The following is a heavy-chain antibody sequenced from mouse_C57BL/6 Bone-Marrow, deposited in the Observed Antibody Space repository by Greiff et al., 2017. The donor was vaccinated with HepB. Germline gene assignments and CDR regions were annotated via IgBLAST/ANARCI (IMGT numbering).Heavy chain of an antibody. CDR2: INPNNGGT. V-gene: IGHV1-18*01. J-gene: IGHJ4*01. CDR3: ARLICDYDCYYAMDY. D-gene: IGHD2-4*01. CDR1: GYTFTDYN. Sequence: VQLQQSGPELVKPGASVKIPCKASGYTFTDYNMDWVKQSHGKSLEWIGDINPNNGGTIYNQKFKGKATLTVDKSSSTAYMELRSLTSEDTAVYYCARLICDYDCYYAMDYWGQGTSVTVSS.